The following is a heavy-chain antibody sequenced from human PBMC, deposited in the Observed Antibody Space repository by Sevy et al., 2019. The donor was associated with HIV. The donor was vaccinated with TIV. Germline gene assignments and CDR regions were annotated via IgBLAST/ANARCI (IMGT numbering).Heavy chain of an antibody. V-gene: IGHV1-24*01. CDR3: ATPTLYCSGGSCYSENAFDI. J-gene: IGHJ3*02. CDR2: FDPEDGET. D-gene: IGHD2-15*01. Sequence: ASVKVSCKVSGYTLTELSMHWVRQAPGKGLEWMGGFDPEDGETIYAQKFQGRVTMTEDTSTDTAYMELSSLRSEDTAGYYCATPTLYCSGGSCYSENAFDIWGQGTMVTVSS. CDR1: GYTLTELS.